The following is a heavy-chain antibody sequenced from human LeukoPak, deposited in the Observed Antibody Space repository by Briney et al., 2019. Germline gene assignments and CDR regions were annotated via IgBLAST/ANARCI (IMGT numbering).Heavy chain of an antibody. CDR3: ARDFSGWYFDY. J-gene: IGHJ4*02. D-gene: IGHD6-19*01. Sequence: SETLSHTCAVYGGSFSGYYWSWIRQPPGKGLEWIGEINHSGSTNYNPSLKSRVTISVDTSKNQFSLKLSSVTAEDTAVYYCARDFSGWYFDYWGQGTLVTVSS. CDR2: INHSGST. CDR1: GGSFSGYY. V-gene: IGHV4-34*01.